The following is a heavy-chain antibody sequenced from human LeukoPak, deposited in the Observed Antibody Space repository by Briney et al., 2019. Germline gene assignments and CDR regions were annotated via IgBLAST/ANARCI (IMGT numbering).Heavy chain of an antibody. Sequence: ASVKVSCKASGYTFSTYYLHWVRQAPGQGLEWVGTINPSGGRTSYAQKLQGRVTMTRDTSTSTAYMELSSLRSEDTAVYYCARVLYSINCYDNWGQGALVTVSS. CDR2: INPSGGRT. D-gene: IGHD6-13*01. CDR3: ARVLYSINCYDN. J-gene: IGHJ4*02. V-gene: IGHV1-46*01. CDR1: GYTFSTYY.